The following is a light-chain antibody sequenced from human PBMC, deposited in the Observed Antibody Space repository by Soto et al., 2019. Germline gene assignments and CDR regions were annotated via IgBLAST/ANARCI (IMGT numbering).Light chain of an antibody. CDR3: SSWDDRSATLV. V-gene: IGLV1-44*01. Sequence: QSVLTQPPSASGTPGQRVTISCSGRSSNIEKNSVNWYQQFPGTAPKLLIYRNNQRPSGVPDRFSGSKSGTSASLAISGLRSEDEADYYCSSWDDRSATLVFGGGTKVTVL. CDR2: RNN. J-gene: IGLJ2*01. CDR1: SSNIEKNS.